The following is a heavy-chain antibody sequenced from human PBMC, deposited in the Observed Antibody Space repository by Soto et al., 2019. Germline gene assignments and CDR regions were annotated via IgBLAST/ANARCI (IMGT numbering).Heavy chain of an antibody. V-gene: IGHV3-23*01. Sequence: EVQLLESGGGLVQPGGSLRLSCAASGFTFSSYAMSWVRQAPGKGLEWVSAISGSGGSTYYADSVKGRFTIYRDNPKNTPHLQRNSLRTEDTAVYYCEKETPNGFLEWVLSPYYYYYYYMDVWGKGTTVTVSS. CDR3: EKETPNGFLEWVLSPYYYYYYYMDV. D-gene: IGHD3-3*01. CDR1: GFTFSSYA. J-gene: IGHJ6*03. CDR2: ISGSGGST.